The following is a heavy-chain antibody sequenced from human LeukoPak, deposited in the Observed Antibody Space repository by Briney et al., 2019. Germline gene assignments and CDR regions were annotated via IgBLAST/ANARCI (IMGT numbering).Heavy chain of an antibody. D-gene: IGHD1-26*01. CDR2: MYSRGSS. Sequence: GGSLRLSCTVSGFTVGNNYMSWARQAPGKGLEWVALMYSRGSSHYADSVRGRFTISRDSSKNTVYLQMNSLTAEDTAVYYYARGQIVGVQGDFWGQGTLVTVSS. V-gene: IGHV3-66*02. J-gene: IGHJ4*02. CDR3: ARGQIVGVQGDF. CDR1: GFTVGNNY.